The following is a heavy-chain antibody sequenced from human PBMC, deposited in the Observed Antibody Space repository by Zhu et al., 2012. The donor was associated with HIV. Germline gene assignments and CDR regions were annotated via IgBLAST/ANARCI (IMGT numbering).Heavy chain of an antibody. D-gene: IGHD3-9*01. Sequence: QVQLQESGPGLVKPSETLSLTCAVSGYSISSDHYWGCIRQPPGKGLEWIGSIYHSGSTYYNPSLKSRVTISVDTSKNQFSLKLNSVTAADTAVYYCARLAYYDILTGLXRTRTNYFDYWGQGTLVTVSS. J-gene: IGHJ4*02. CDR3: ARLAYYDILTGLXRTRTNYFDY. CDR2: IYHSGST. V-gene: IGHV4-38-2*01. CDR1: GYSISSDHY.